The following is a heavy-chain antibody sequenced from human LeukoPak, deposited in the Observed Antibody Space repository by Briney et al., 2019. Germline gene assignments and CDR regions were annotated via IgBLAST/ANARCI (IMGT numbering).Heavy chain of an antibody. CDR2: IYYSGST. CDR3: ARLVPWGAGYYFDY. V-gene: IGHV4-39*01. Sequence: QPSETLSLTCTVSGGSISSSSYYWGWIRQPPGKGLEWIGSIYYSGSTYYNPSLKSRVTISVDTSKNQFSLKLSSVTAADTAVYYCARLVPWGAGYYFDYWGQGTLVTVSS. D-gene: IGHD1-26*01. CDR1: GGSISSSSYY. J-gene: IGHJ4*02.